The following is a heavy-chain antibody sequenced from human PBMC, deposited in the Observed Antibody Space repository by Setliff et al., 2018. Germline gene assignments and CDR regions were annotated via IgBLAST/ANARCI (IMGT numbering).Heavy chain of an antibody. Sequence: GGSLRLSCAASGFTFDDYAMHWVRQAPGKGLEWVSGISWNRGNVAYADSVKGRFTISRDNDKNSLYLQMNSLGAEDIALYYCAKRYCSSASCSVDYWGQGTLVTVSS. CDR2: ISWNRGNV. CDR1: GFTFDDYA. D-gene: IGHD2-2*01. CDR3: AKRYCSSASCSVDY. J-gene: IGHJ4*02. V-gene: IGHV3-9*03.